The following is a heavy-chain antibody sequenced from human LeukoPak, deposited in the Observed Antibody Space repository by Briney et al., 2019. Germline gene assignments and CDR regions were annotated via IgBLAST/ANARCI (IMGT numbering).Heavy chain of an antibody. CDR1: GFTLSNYW. Sequence: GGSLRLSCAVSGFTLSNYWMHWVRQAPGMGLVWVSRSTSDLSTKIYADSVKGRFTISRDNAKSTLYLQMNSLRVEDTAVYYCARGPQRGAAANYYPMDVWGQGTTVTVSS. CDR2: STSDLSTK. V-gene: IGHV3-74*01. D-gene: IGHD2-2*01. CDR3: ARGPQRGAAANYYPMDV. J-gene: IGHJ6*02.